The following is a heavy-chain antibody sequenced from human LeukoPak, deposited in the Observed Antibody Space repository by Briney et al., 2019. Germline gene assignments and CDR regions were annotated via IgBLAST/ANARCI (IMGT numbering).Heavy chain of an antibody. CDR1: GFTFSNXX. V-gene: IGHV3-7*03. J-gene: IGHJ4*02. CDR3: ASQFWWAAVVGPALDC. Sequence: PGGSLRLSCAASGFTFSNXXXXXVRQXPXXXXXXXXXXXXDGSEXXXVXSVKXXXTXSRDNAKNSLYLQLSSLRAEXTAFYYCASQFWWAAVVGPALDCWGQGSLVTVSS. CDR2: XXXDGSEX. D-gene: IGHD2-21*01.